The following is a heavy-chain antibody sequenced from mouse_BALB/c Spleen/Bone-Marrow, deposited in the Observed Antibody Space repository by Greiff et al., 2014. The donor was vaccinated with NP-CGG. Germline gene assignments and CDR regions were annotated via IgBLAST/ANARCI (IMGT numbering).Heavy chain of an antibody. J-gene: IGHJ4*01. V-gene: IGHV2-9*02. Sequence: VHLVESGPGLVAPSQSLSITCTVSGFSLTNYGVHWVRQPPGKGLEWLGVIWADGSTNYNSALMSRLSISKDNSKSQVFFEMNSLQTDDTAMYYCARITTATGAMDYWGQGTSVTVSS. D-gene: IGHD1-2*01. CDR2: IWADGST. CDR3: ARITTATGAMDY. CDR1: GFSLTNYG.